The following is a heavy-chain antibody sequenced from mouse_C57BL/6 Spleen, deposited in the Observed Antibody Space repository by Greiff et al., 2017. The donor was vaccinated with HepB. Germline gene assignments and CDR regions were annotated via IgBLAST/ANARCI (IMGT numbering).Heavy chain of an antibody. Sequence: VQLKQSGPELVKPGASVKISCKASGYSFTDYNMNWVKQSNGKSLEWIGVINPNYGTTSYNQKFKGKATLTVDQSSSTAYMQLNSLTSEDSAVYYCARRGYGSSYEYFDVWGTGTTVTVSS. CDR3: ARRGYGSSYEYFDV. CDR2: INPNYGTT. V-gene: IGHV1-39*01. D-gene: IGHD1-1*01. CDR1: GYSFTDYN. J-gene: IGHJ1*03.